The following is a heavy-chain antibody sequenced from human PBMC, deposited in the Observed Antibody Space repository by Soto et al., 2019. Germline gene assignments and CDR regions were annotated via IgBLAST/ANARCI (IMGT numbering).Heavy chain of an antibody. CDR2: IKEEGSET. D-gene: IGHD3-16*01. J-gene: IGHJ4*02. CDR1: GFNVRSDL. CDR3: AIDLGFDYVN. V-gene: IGHV3-7*01. Sequence: PGGSLSLSCAVSGFNVRSDLMSWVRQAPGKGPEWVASIKEEGSETYCLQSVRGGLASSRASAGNALQLAMNSLSVEDTATYFCAIDLGFDYVNWGQGTLVTVSS.